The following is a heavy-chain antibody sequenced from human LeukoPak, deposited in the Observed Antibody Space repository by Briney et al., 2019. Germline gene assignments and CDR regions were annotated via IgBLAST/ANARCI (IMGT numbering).Heavy chain of an antibody. CDR3: ARDSYYDPKGGASGRTHHYYMDV. V-gene: IGHV4-59*01. CDR1: GGSISSYY. Sequence: ASETLSLTCTVSGGSISSYYWSWIRQPPGKGLEWIGYIYYSGSTNYNPSLKSRVTISVDTSKNQFSLKLSSVTAADTAVCYCARDSYYDPKGGASGRTHHYYMDVWGKGTTVTVSS. J-gene: IGHJ6*03. CDR2: IYYSGST. D-gene: IGHD3-3*01.